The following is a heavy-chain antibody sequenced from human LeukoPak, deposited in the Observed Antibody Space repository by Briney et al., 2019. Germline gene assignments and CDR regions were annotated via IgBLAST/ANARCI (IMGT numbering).Heavy chain of an antibody. CDR1: DGSISSGDYY. D-gene: IGHD5-18*01. Sequence: PSETLSLTCTVSDGSISSGDYYWSWIRQPPEKGLEWIGYIYYSGSTYYNPSLKSRVTISVDTSKNQFSLKLSSVTAADTAVYYCARDLVDTASFDYWGQGTLVTVSS. CDR2: IYYSGST. CDR3: ARDLVDTASFDY. J-gene: IGHJ4*02. V-gene: IGHV4-30-4*01.